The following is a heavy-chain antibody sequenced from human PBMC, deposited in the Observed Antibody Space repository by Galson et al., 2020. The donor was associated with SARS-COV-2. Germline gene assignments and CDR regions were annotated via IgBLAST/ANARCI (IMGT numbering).Heavy chain of an antibody. J-gene: IGHJ2*01. V-gene: IGHV4-31*03. Sequence: SETLSLTCTVSGGSISSGTYYWSWIRQHPGKGLEWIGDIYYSGSTNYNPSLNSRVTISVDPSKNQFSLKLSSVTAADTAVYYCARDLWNHFLSGPQVWYFDLWGRGTLVTVSS. CDR2: IYYSGST. CDR3: ARDLWNHFLSGPQVWYFDL. CDR1: GGSISSGTYY. D-gene: IGHD3-3*02.